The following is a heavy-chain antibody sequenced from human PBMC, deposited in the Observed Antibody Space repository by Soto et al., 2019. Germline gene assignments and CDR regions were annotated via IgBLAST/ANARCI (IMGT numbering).Heavy chain of an antibody. CDR2: VSPSGGTI. Sequence: DVQVLESGGGLVQPGGSLRLSCAASGFAFSTYAMTWVRQAPGKGLEWVSVVSPSGGTIHYADSVKGRFSISRENSNNTLFLQMNSLRVEDTAVYFCVKDLRRDFWLMGELEHWGQGTLVTVSS. V-gene: IGHV3-23*01. J-gene: IGHJ4*02. CDR1: GFAFSTYA. CDR3: VKDLRRDFWLMGELEH. D-gene: IGHD3-16*01.